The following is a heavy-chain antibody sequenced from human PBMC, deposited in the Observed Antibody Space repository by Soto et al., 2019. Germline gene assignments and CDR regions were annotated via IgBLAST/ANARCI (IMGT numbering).Heavy chain of an antibody. CDR3: VRDSGHDYNYFDY. CDR1: GGSISYYY. V-gene: IGHV4-59*01. Sequence: KPSETLSLTCTVPGGSISYYYWSWIRQPPGKGLEWIGYIYHSGSTNYNPSLKSRVTISVDTSKNQFSLKVSSVTAGDTAVYYCVRDSGHDYNYFDYWGQGTLVTVSS. D-gene: IGHD4-4*01. CDR2: IYHSGST. J-gene: IGHJ4*02.